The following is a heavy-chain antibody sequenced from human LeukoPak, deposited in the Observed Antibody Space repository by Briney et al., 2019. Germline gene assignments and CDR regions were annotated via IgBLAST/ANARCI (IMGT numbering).Heavy chain of an antibody. CDR1: GFTFSSYS. CDR2: ISSSSSYI. J-gene: IGHJ4*02. CDR3: ARVQASGPIVVVTAIDY. Sequence: GGSLRLSCAASGFTFSSYSMNWVRQAPGKGLEWVSSISSSSSYIYYADSVKGRFTISRDNAKNSLYLQMNSLRAEDTAVYYCARVQASGPIVVVTAIDYWGQGALVTVSS. V-gene: IGHV3-21*01. D-gene: IGHD2-21*02.